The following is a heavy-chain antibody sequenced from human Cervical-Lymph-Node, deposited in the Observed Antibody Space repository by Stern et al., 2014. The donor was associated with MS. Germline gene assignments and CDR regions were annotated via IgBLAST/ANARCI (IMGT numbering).Heavy chain of an antibody. CDR3: AKGYSSSWTSYYYYGMDV. D-gene: IGHD6-13*01. CDR1: GFTFSSYW. Sequence: EVQLVESGGGLVQPGGSLRLSCAAFGFTFSSYWMHWVRQAPGKGLVWVSRINSDGSSTSYADSVKGRFTISRDNAKNTLYLQMNSLRAEDTAVYYCAKGYSSSWTSYYYYGMDVWGQGTTVTVSS. V-gene: IGHV3-74*02. CDR2: INSDGSST. J-gene: IGHJ6*02.